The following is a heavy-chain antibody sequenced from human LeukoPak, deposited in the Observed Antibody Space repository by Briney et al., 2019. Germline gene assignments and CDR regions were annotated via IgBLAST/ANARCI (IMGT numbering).Heavy chain of an antibody. D-gene: IGHD5-12*01. CDR2: IYYSGST. J-gene: IGHJ4*02. CDR1: GGSISSGDYY. Sequence: SETLSLTCTVSGGSISSGDYYWSWIRQPPGKGLEWIGYIYYSGSTYYNPSLKSRVTISVDTSKNQFSLKLSSVTAADTAVYYCARVGWGGYDPYFDYWGQGTLVAVSS. CDR3: ARVGWGGYDPYFDY. V-gene: IGHV4-30-4*08.